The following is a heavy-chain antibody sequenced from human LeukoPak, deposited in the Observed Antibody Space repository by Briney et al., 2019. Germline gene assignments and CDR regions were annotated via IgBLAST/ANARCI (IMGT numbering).Heavy chain of an antibody. CDR2: IWYDGRKK. V-gene: IGHV3-33*01. J-gene: IGHJ4*02. CDR1: GFTFSSYG. CDR3: ARDAYCISTGCENLDY. D-gene: IGHD2-2*01. Sequence: PGGSLRLSCAASGFTFSSYGMDWVRQAPGKWLEWVAFIWYDGRKKYYADSVKGRFTTSRDNSKNTMYLQMNSLRAEDTAVYYCARDAYCISTGCENLDYWGQGTLVTVSS.